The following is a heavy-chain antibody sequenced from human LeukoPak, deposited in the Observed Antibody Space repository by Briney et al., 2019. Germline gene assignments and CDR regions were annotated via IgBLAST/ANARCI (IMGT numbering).Heavy chain of an antibody. CDR1: HYSISSSYY. CDR3: ARELTRTTFDY. Sequence: SETLSLTCAVSHYSISSSYYWGCIRQPPGKGLELIGSISHSGSAFYNPSLSSRVTISMDTSRNHFSLKLSSVTAADRGVYYCARELTRTTFDYWGRGTLVTVSS. V-gene: IGHV4-38-2*02. D-gene: IGHD1-14*01. J-gene: IGHJ4*02. CDR2: ISHSGSA.